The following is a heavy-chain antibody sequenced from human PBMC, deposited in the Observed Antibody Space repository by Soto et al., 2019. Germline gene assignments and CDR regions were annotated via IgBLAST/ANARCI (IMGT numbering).Heavy chain of an antibody. V-gene: IGHV1-18*01. CDR2: INAYNGNT. CDR3: AREGKGYCSSTSCSPPGY. CDR1: GYTFTSYA. J-gene: IGHJ4*02. Sequence: ASVKVSCKASGYTFTSYAMHWVRQAPGQRLEWMGWINAYNGNTNYAQKLQGRVTMTTDTSTSTAYMELRSLRSDDTAVYYCAREGKGYCSSTSCSPPGYWGQGTLVTVSS. D-gene: IGHD2-2*01.